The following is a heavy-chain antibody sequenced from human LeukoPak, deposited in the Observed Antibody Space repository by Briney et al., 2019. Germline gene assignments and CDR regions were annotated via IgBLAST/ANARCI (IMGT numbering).Heavy chain of an antibody. V-gene: IGHV3-33*01. CDR2: TWHDGSNK. CDR1: GFTFSGFG. Sequence: PGGSLRLSCAASGFTFSGFGMHWVRQAPGKGLEWVALTWHDGSNKHYADSVMGRFTISRDNSKNTLYLQMDSLRVEDTAVYYCARWSRYSSGWYELDYWGQGTLVTVSS. J-gene: IGHJ4*02. CDR3: ARWSRYSSGWYELDY. D-gene: IGHD6-19*01.